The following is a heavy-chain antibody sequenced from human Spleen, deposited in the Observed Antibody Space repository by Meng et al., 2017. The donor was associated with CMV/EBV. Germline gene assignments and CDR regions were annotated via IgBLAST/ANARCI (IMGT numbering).Heavy chain of an antibody. CDR1: GFSLSTSGVG. D-gene: IGHD3-3*01. CDR2: IYWNDDK. Sequence: FHGFSLSTSGVGVGWIRQPPGKALEWLALIYWNDDKRYSPSLKSRLTITKDTSKNQVVLTMTNMDPVDTATYYCAHSAYDFWSGYYDYWGQGTLVTVSS. CDR3: AHSAYDFWSGYYDY. V-gene: IGHV2-5*01. J-gene: IGHJ4*02.